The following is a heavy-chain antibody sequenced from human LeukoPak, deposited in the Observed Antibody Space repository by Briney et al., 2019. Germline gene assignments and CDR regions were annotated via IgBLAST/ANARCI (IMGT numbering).Heavy chain of an antibody. J-gene: IGHJ5*02. CDR3: AKSAVRGVISLTGFDP. D-gene: IGHD3-10*01. CDR1: GFTFSSYA. V-gene: IGHV3-23*01. CDR2: ISGSGTNT. Sequence: PGGSLRLSCAASGFTFSSYAMSWVRQAPGKGLEWVSAISGSGTNTYYADSVKGRFTISRDNSKNTLYLQMNSLRAEDTAVYYCAKSAVRGVISLTGFDPWGQGTLVTVSS.